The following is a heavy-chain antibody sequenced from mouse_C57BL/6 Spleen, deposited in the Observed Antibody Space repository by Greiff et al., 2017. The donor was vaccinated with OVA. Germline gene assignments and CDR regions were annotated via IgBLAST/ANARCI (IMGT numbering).Heavy chain of an antibody. CDR2: IRNKANGYTT. J-gene: IGHJ1*03. CDR3: ARGYGSSYWYFDV. V-gene: IGHV7-3*01. D-gene: IGHD1-1*01. Sequence: EVKLVESGGGLVQPGGSLSLSCAASGFTFTDYYMSWVRQPPGQALEWLGFIRNKANGYTTEYSASVKGRFTISRYNYQSILYLQMNVLRAEYSATDYCARGYGSSYWYFDVWGTGTTVTVSS. CDR1: GFTFTDYY.